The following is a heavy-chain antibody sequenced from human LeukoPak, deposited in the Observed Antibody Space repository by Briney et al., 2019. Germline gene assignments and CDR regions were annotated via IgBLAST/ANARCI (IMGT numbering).Heavy chain of an antibody. V-gene: IGHV3-23*01. CDR2: ISGSGGST. J-gene: IGHJ4*02. CDR1: GFTFSSYC. Sequence: GLSLSLSCAASGFTFSSYCMSWVRQATGQWQEWVSTISGSGGSTYYADSVKGRFTVSRDNSKNTLYLQMNSLRAEDTAVYYCAKSGYNRFDYWGQGTLVTVSS. CDR3: AKSGYNRFDY. D-gene: IGHD5-24*01.